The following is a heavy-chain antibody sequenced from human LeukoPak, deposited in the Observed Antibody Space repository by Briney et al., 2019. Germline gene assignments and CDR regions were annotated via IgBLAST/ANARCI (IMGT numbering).Heavy chain of an antibody. V-gene: IGHV3-48*03. CDR3: AREGYYGSGSHPWFDP. D-gene: IGHD3-10*01. CDR2: ISSSGSTI. Sequence: GGSLRLSCAASGFTFSSYEMNWVRQAPGKGLEWVSYISSSGSTIYYADSVKGRFTISRDNAKNSLYLQMNSLSADDTVFYYCAREGYYGSGSHPWFDPWGQRTLVTVSS. CDR1: GFTFSSYE. J-gene: IGHJ5*02.